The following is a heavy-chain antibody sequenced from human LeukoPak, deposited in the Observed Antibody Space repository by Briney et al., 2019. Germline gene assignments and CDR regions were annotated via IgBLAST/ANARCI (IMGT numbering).Heavy chain of an antibody. CDR3: ARVICSSTSCYPDY. V-gene: IGHV4-59*01. Sequence: SETLSLTCTVSGGSLSSYYWSWIRQPPGRGLEWIGYIYYSGSTNYNTSLKSRVTISVDTSKNQFSLKLSSVTAADTAVYYCARVICSSTSCYPDYWGQGTLVTVSS. D-gene: IGHD2-2*01. J-gene: IGHJ4*02. CDR1: GGSLSSYY. CDR2: IYYSGST.